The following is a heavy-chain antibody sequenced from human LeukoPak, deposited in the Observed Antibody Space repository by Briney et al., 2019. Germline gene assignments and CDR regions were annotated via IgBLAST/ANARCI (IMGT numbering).Heavy chain of an antibody. CDR1: GGYISSDY. V-gene: IGHV4-59*01. CDR3: ARGANWGSPDY. CDR2: IYYSGTT. D-gene: IGHD7-27*01. Sequence: KPSETLSLTCTVSGGYISSDYWSSIRQSPGKGLEWIGYIYYSGTTSYNPSLKSRVTISLDTSKNQFSLKLSSVTAADTAVYYCARGANWGSPDYWGQGTLVTVSS. J-gene: IGHJ4*02.